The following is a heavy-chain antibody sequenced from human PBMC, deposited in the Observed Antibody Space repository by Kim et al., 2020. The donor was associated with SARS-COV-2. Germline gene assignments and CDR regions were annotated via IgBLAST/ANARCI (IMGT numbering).Heavy chain of an antibody. J-gene: IGHJ4*02. V-gene: IGHV5-10-1*01. D-gene: IGHD4-17*01. CDR3: ARHVIGEDYGDFDY. Sequence: SPSFQGHVTISADKSISTAYLQWSSLKASDTAMYYCARHVIGEDYGDFDYWGQGTLVTVSS.